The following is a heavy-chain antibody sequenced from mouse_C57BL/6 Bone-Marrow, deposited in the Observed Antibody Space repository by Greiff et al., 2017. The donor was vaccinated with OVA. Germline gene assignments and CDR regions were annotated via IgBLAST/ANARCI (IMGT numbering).Heavy chain of an antibody. CDR2: IDPGNGAT. J-gene: IGHJ3*01. Sequence: EVQLQQSGAELVRPGASVKLSCTASGFTITDDYMHWVKQRPEQGLEWIGWIDPGNGATEYASKFKGKATITEDTSSNTAYLPLSSQSSEDNAVYYCTTARFAYWGQGTPVTVSA. CDR3: TTARFAY. V-gene: IGHV14-4*01. CDR1: GFTITDDY.